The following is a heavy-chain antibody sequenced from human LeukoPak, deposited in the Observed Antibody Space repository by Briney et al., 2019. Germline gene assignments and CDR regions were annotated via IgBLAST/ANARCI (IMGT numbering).Heavy chain of an antibody. V-gene: IGHV3-30*18. D-gene: IGHD1-7*01. CDR3: AKATALGNYGKNWFDP. CDR1: GFTFSSYG. J-gene: IGHJ5*02. Sequence: GGSLRLSCAASGFTFSSYGMHWVRQARDKGLEWVAVISYDGSNKYYADSVKGRFTISRDNSKNTLYLQMNSLRAEDTAVYYCAKATALGNYGKNWFDPWGQGTLVTVSS. CDR2: ISYDGSNK.